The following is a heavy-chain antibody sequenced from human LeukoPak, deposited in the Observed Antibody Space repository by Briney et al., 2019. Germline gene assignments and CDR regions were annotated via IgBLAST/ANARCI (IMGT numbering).Heavy chain of an antibody. Sequence: PGGSLRLSCAASGFTFSSYGMRWVRQAPGKGLEWVAVISYDGSNKYYADSVKGRFTISRDNSKNTLYLQMNSLRAEDTAVYYCAKDRRLYYYGSGSSFDYRGQGTLVTVSS. CDR2: ISYDGSNK. J-gene: IGHJ4*02. CDR3: AKDRRLYYYGSGSSFDY. D-gene: IGHD3-10*01. V-gene: IGHV3-30*18. CDR1: GFTFSSYG.